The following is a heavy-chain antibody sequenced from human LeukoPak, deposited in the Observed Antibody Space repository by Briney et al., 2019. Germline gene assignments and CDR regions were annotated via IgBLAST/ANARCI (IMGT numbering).Heavy chain of an antibody. CDR2: IYYSGST. CDR3: ARGGVLWFGEGKNAFDI. CDR1: GGSISSGGYS. V-gene: IGHV4-30-4*07. D-gene: IGHD3-10*01. Sequence: SETLSLTCAVSGGSISSGGYSWSWIRQPPGTGLEWIGYIYYSGSTYYNPSLKSRVTISVDTSKNQFSLKLSSVTAADTAVYYCARGGVLWFGEGKNAFDIWGQGTMVTVSS. J-gene: IGHJ3*02.